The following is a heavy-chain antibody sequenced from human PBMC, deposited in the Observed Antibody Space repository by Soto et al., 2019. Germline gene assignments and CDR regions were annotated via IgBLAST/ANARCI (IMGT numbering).Heavy chain of an antibody. CDR1: GFTFSGYV. CDR2: IWDDGSNK. V-gene: IGHV3-33*01. Sequence: GGSLRLSCAASGFTFSGYVMHWVRQAPGKGLEWVAVIWDDGSNKYYADSVKGRFTISRDNSKNTVYLQMSSLRAEDTAVYYCATTMVRGVPTSPHFDYWGQGTLVTVSS. J-gene: IGHJ4*02. CDR3: ATTMVRGVPTSPHFDY. D-gene: IGHD3-10*01.